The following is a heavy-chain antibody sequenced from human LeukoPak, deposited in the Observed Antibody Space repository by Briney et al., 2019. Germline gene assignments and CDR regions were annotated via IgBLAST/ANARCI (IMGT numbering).Heavy chain of an antibody. D-gene: IGHD6-13*01. CDR1: GYTFTGYY. CDR2: INPNSGGT. CDR3: ARDLGSSWFSAFDY. J-gene: IGHJ4*02. V-gene: IGHV1-2*02. Sequence: GASVKVSCKASGYTFTGYYMHWVRQAPGQGLEWMGWINPNSGGTNYAQKFQGRVTMTRDTSISTAYMELSRLRSDDTAVYYCARDLGSSWFSAFDYWGQGTLVTVSS.